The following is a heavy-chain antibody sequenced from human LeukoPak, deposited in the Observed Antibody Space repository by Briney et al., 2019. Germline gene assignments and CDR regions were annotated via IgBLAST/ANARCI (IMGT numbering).Heavy chain of an antibody. D-gene: IGHD5-24*01. Sequence: PSETLSLSCAVYGGSFSGYYWSWIRQPPGKGLEWIGEINHSGSTNNNPSLKSRVTISVDTSKNQFSLKMSSVTAADTAVYYCARARDGHINNWFDPWGQGTLVTVSS. CDR2: INHSGST. V-gene: IGHV4-34*01. CDR3: ARARDGHINNWFDP. CDR1: GGSFSGYY. J-gene: IGHJ5*02.